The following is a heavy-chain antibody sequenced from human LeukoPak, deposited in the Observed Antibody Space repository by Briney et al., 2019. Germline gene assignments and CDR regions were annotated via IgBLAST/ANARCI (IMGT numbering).Heavy chain of an antibody. Sequence: GGSLRLSCAASGFTFSSYAMHWVRQAPGKGLEWVAVISHDGSNKYYADSVKGRFTISRDNSKNTLCLQMNSLRAEDTAVYYCARDGDTYYYDSSGYLYWGQGTLVTVSS. CDR1: GFTFSSYA. CDR3: ARDGDTYYYDSSGYLY. D-gene: IGHD3-22*01. CDR2: ISHDGSNK. V-gene: IGHV3-30-3*01. J-gene: IGHJ4*02.